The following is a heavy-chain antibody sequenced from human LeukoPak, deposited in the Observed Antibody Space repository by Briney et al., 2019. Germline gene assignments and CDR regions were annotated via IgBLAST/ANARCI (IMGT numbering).Heavy chain of an antibody. CDR2: IYYSGTT. D-gene: IGHD6-6*01. Sequence: KPSETLSLTCTVSGGSISSSSYSWGWIRQPPGKGLEWIGNIYYSGTTYYNPSLKSRVTISVDTSKNQFSLKLSPVTAADTAVYYCARHIIAARVYDYWGQGTLVTVSS. CDR3: ARHIIAARVYDY. V-gene: IGHV4-39*01. CDR1: GGSISSSSYS. J-gene: IGHJ4*02.